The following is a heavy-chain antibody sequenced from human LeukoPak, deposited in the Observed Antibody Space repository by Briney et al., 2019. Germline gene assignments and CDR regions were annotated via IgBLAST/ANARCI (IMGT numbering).Heavy chain of an antibody. V-gene: IGHV3-11*01. CDR3: AKGKAYYYDSSGHRYFDY. J-gene: IGHJ4*02. CDR2: ISSSGTTI. CDR1: GFTFSDYY. D-gene: IGHD3-22*01. Sequence: PGGSLRLSCAASGFTFSDYYMSWIRQAPGKGLEWLSYISSSGTTIYYADSVKGRFTISRDNAKNSLYLQMNSLRAEDTAVYYCAKGKAYYYDSSGHRYFDYWGQGTLVTVSS.